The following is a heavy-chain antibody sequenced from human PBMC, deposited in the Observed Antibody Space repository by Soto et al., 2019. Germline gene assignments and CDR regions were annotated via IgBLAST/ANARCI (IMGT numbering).Heavy chain of an antibody. D-gene: IGHD4-17*01. CDR3: AREADYANWFAP. CDR1: GFTFSSYS. CDR2: ISSSSSTI. Sequence: EVQLVESGGGLVQPGGSLRLSCAASGFTFSSYSMNWVRQAPGKGLEWVSYISSSSSTIYYADSVKGRFTISRDNAKNSLYLQMNSLRAEDTAVYYCAREADYANWFAPWGQGTLVTVS. V-gene: IGHV3-48*01. J-gene: IGHJ5*02.